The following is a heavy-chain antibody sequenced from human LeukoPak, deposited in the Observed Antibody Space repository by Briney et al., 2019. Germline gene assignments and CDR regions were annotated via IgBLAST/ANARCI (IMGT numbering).Heavy chain of an antibody. D-gene: IGHD2-21*01. J-gene: IGHJ3*02. V-gene: IGHV5-51*01. Sequence: GESLKISCKGSGYIFTKHWIGWVRQMPGKGLEWMGIFYPGDSDTRYSPSFQGQVTISADKSISTAYLQWSSLQASDTAMYFCASVHISRACDIWGQGTMVTVSS. CDR1: GYIFTKHW. CDR2: FYPGDSDT. CDR3: ASVHISRACDI.